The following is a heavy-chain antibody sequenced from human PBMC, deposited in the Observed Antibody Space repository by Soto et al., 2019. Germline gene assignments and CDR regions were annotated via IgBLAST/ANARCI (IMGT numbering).Heavy chain of an antibody. CDR2: ISAYNGNT. CDR1: GYTFTSYG. D-gene: IGHD3-9*01. J-gene: IGHJ4*02. Sequence: QVQLVQSGAEVKKPGASVKVSCKASGYTFTSYGISWVRQAPGQGLEWMGWISAYNGNTNYAQKLQGRDTMTTDTATSTAYMDLRSLRSDDTAVYYCAGLYFDWLLPDYWGQGTLVTVSS. CDR3: AGLYFDWLLPDY. V-gene: IGHV1-18*01.